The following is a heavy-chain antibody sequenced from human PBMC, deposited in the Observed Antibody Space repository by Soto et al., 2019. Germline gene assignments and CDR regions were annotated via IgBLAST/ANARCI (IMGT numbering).Heavy chain of an antibody. CDR1: GFTFSSYW. Sequence: PGGSLRLSCAASGFTFSSYWMHWVRQAPGKGLVWVSRINSDGSSTSYADSVKGRFTISRDNTKNTLYLQMNSLRAEDTAVYYCARDGGYSSEGPIDYWGQGTLVTVSS. D-gene: IGHD6-19*01. CDR2: INSDGSST. CDR3: ARDGGYSSEGPIDY. J-gene: IGHJ4*02. V-gene: IGHV3-74*01.